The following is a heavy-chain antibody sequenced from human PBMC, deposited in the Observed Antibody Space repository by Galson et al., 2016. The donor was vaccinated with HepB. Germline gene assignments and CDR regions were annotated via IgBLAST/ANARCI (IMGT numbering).Heavy chain of an antibody. J-gene: IGHJ5*02. CDR2: VIPLVGRK. V-gene: IGHV1-69*01. D-gene: IGHD3-3*01. Sequence: SVKVSCKASGGTFSGFPMSWLRQAPGQGLEWMGVVIPLVGRKDYSQKFQDRLTITADESKTTAYLQLSSLRSDDSAYYYCARSSGPKFWCGYNWFDLWGQGTLVTVSS. CDR3: ARSSGPKFWCGYNWFDL. CDR1: GGTFSGFP.